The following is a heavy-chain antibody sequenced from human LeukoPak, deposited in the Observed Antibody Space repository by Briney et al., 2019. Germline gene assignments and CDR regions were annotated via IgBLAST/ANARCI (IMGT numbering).Heavy chain of an antibody. J-gene: IGHJ6*03. D-gene: IGHD6-6*01. V-gene: IGHV3-23*01. CDR3: AKPSIPARPFLTYLYYYLDV. Sequence: GGSLRLSCAASGFIFSSYAMSWVRQAPGKGLEWVSTISGSGGSTYYADSVKGRFTISRDNSKNTVYLQMNSLRAEDTAVYYCAKPSIPARPFLTYLYYYLDVWGEGTTVIVSS. CDR2: ISGSGGST. CDR1: GFIFSSYA.